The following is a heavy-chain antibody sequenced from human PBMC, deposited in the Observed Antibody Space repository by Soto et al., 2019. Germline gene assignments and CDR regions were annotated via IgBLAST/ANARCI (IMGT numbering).Heavy chain of an antibody. V-gene: IGHV4-59*01. CDR1: GGSISSYY. CDR2: IYHSGNT. J-gene: IGHJ6*03. Sequence: PSETLSLTCSVSGGSISSYYWSWIRQPPGKGLEWIGYIYHSGNTNYNSSLKSRVTISVDTSKTQISLKLSSVTAADTAVYYCARGSRYSYGYDVHYYYYMDVWGRGTTVTVSS. CDR3: ARGSRYSYGYDVHYYYYMDV. D-gene: IGHD5-18*01.